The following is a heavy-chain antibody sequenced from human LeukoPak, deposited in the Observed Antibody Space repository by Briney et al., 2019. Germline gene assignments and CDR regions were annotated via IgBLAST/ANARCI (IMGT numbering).Heavy chain of an antibody. D-gene: IGHD2-15*01. V-gene: IGHV3-23*01. CDR2: ISGSGGST. CDR3: AKDKTYCSGGSCYGLRYHFDY. Sequence: GGSLRLSCAASGFTFSSYAMSWVRQAPGKGLEWVSAISGSGGSTYYADSVKGRFTISRDNSKNTLYLQMNSLRAEDTAVYYCAKDKTYCSGGSCYGLRYHFDYWGQGTLVTVSS. CDR1: GFTFSSYA. J-gene: IGHJ4*02.